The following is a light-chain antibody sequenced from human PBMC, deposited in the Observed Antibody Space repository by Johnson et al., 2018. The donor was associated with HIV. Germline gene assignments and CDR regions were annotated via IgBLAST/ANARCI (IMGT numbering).Light chain of an antibody. J-gene: IGLJ1*01. CDR2: DNN. V-gene: IGLV1-51*01. CDR1: SSNIGNNY. Sequence: QSVLTQPPSVSAAPGQKVTISCSGSSSNIGNNYVSWYQQLPGTAPKLLIYDNNKRPPGIPDRFSGSKSGTSSTLGITGLQTGDDADYYCGTWDSRRGVFG. CDR3: GTWDSRRGV.